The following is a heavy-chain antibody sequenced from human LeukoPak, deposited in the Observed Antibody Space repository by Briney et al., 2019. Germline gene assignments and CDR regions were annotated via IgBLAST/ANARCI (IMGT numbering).Heavy chain of an antibody. CDR3: ARGQQWLKDY. J-gene: IGHJ4*02. CDR1: GFTFSSYW. CDR2: IKSEGSGT. Sequence: GGSLRLSCAASGFTFSSYWMHWVRQAPGKGLVWVSRIKSEGSGTTYADSVQGRFTMSRDNAKNTLYLQMNSLRAEDSAMYYCARGQQWLKDYWGQGTLVTVSS. D-gene: IGHD6-19*01. V-gene: IGHV3-74*01.